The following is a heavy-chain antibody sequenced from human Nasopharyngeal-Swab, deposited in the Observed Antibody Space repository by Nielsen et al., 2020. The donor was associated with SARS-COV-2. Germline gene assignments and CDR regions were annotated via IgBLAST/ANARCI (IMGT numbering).Heavy chain of an antibody. D-gene: IGHD2-15*01. CDR2: IYSGGSST. CDR1: GFTFSSYA. CDR3: AIRSGGSCY. V-gene: IGHV3-23*03. Sequence: GSLKISCAASGFTFSSYAMSWVRQAPGKGLEWVSVIYSGGSSTYYADSVKGRFTISRDNSKNTLYLQMNSLRAEDTAVYYCAIRSGGSCYWGQGTLVTVSS. J-gene: IGHJ4*02.